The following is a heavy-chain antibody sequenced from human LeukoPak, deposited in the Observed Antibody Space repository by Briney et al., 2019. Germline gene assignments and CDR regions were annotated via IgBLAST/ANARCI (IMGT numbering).Heavy chain of an antibody. V-gene: IGHV1-2*02. CDR2: MNPKSGGT. CDR3: ARSPDILTGEEFDY. D-gene: IGHD3-9*01. CDR1: GYTFTGYY. Sequence: ASVKVSCKASGYTFTGYYVHWVRQAPGQGLEWMGWMNPKSGGTNYAQKFEARVTMNRDTSISTAYMELSRLRFDDTAVHYCARSPDILTGEEFDYWGQGTLVTVSS. J-gene: IGHJ4*02.